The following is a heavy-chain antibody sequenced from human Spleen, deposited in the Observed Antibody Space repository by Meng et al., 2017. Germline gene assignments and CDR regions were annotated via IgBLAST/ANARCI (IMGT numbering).Heavy chain of an antibody. J-gene: IGHJ4*02. D-gene: IGHD3-9*01. CDR3: ARDHHDILTGYYHYFDY. CDR1: GFTFDDYA. V-gene: IGHV3-9*01. CDR2: ISWNSGSI. Sequence: SLKISCAASGFTFDDYAMHWVRQAPGKGLEWVSGISWNSGSIGYADSVKGRFTISRDNAKNSLYLQMNSLRAEDTAVYYCARDHHDILTGYYHYFDYWGQGTLVTVSS.